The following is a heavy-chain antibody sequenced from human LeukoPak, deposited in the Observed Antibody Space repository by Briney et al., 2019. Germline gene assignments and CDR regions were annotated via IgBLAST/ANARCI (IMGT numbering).Heavy chain of an antibody. Sequence: PGGSLRLSCAASGFTFSSYAMNWVRQAPGKGLEWFSVISGNDDSYYADSVKGRFTISRDNSKNTLYLQMNSLRAEDTAIYYCAKEVRYRAPSDTSYFDYWGQGTLVTVSS. CDR2: ISGNDDS. D-gene: IGHD2-2*02. CDR1: GFTFSSYA. CDR3: AKEVRYRAPSDTSYFDY. J-gene: IGHJ4*02. V-gene: IGHV3-23*01.